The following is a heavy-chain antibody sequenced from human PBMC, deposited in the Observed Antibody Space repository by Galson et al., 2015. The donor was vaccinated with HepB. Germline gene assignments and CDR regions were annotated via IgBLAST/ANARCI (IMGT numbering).Heavy chain of an antibody. V-gene: IGHV3-48*01. J-gene: IGHJ4*02. CDR1: GFTFSSYS. D-gene: IGHD6-13*01. CDR3: ARGYDGIAAAGTLYYFDY. Sequence: SLRLSCAASGFTFSSYSMNWVRQAPGKGLEWVSYISSSSSTIYYADSVKGRFTISRDNAKNSLYLQMNSLRAEDTAVYYCARGYDGIAAAGTLYYFDYWGQGTLVTVSS. CDR2: ISSSSSTI.